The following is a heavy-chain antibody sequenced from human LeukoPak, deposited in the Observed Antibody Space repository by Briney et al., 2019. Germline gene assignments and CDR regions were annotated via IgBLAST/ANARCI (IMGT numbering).Heavy chain of an antibody. CDR2: VYYTGYT. Sequence: SETLSLTCNVSGGSIRGGEYYWGWIRQSPGKGLAWIGTVYYTGYTWYNPSLRSRVTISVDTSKNQFSLKLSSVTAADTAVYYCARANWNYVPHFDYWGQGTLVTVSS. D-gene: IGHD1-7*01. CDR3: ARANWNYVPHFDY. J-gene: IGHJ4*02. V-gene: IGHV4-39*07. CDR1: GGSIRGGEYY.